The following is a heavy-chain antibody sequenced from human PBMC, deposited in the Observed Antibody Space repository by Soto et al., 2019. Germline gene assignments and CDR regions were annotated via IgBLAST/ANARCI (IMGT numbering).Heavy chain of an antibody. CDR2: IYYSGST. CDR1: GGSISSGGYY. J-gene: IGHJ5*02. Sequence: LSLTCTVSGGSISSGGYYWSWIRQHPGKGLEWIGYIYYSGSTYYNPSLKSRVTISVDTSKNQFSLKLSSVTAADTAVYYCARAGGGNWNTEGWFDPWGQGTLVTVSS. D-gene: IGHD1-20*01. V-gene: IGHV4-31*03. CDR3: ARAGGGNWNTEGWFDP.